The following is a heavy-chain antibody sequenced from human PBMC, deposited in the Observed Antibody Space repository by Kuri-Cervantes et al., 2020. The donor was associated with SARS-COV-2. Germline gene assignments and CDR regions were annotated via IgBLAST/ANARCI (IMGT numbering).Heavy chain of an antibody. CDR2: IYYSGST. D-gene: IGHD5-18*01. Sequence: SETLSLTCTVSGGSISSGDYYWSWIRQPPGKGLEWIGYIYYSGSTSYNPSLMGRVTISLDTSKNQVSLRLTSATAADTAVYYCGRVSWIQLWRRYSDSWGQGTLVTVSS. J-gene: IGHJ4*02. CDR3: GRVSWIQLWRRYSDS. V-gene: IGHV4-30-4*08. CDR1: GGSISSGDYY.